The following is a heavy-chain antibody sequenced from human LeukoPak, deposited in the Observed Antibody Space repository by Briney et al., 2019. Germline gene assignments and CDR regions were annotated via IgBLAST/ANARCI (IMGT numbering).Heavy chain of an antibody. CDR1: GGSISRYY. Sequence: PSETLSLTCTVSGGSISRYYWSWFRQSPGTRLEWIGSIYYSGSTNYNPSLKSRVTISVDTSKNQFSLKLRSVTAADTAVYYCARANYFDYWGQGTLVTVSS. CDR3: ARANYFDY. V-gene: IGHV4-59*01. CDR2: IYYSGST. J-gene: IGHJ4*02.